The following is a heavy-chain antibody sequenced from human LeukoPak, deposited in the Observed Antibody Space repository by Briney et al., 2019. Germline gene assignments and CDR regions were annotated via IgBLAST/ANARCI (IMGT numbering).Heavy chain of an antibody. J-gene: IGHJ6*03. CDR3: ARGQSAAASGRHYSSYTDV. CDR1: GYTFTSYG. CDR2: ISAYNGNT. D-gene: IGHD6-13*01. V-gene: IGHV1-18*01. Sequence: ASVKVSCKASGYTFTSYGISWVRQAPGQGLEWMGWISAYNGNTNYAQKLQGRVTMTTDTSTSTAYMELRSLRSADTAVYYCARGQSAAASGRHYSSYTDVWGKGTTVTVSS.